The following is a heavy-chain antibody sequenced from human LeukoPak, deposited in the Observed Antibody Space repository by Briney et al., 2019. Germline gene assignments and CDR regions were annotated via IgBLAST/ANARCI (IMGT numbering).Heavy chain of an antibody. Sequence: GGSLRLSCAASGFTFSSYGMHWVRQAPGKGLEWVAFIRYDGSNKYYADSVKGRFTISRDNSKNTLYLQMNSLRAEATAVYYCSTQGSSDYWGQGTLVTVSS. D-gene: IGHD1-1*01. V-gene: IGHV3-30*02. J-gene: IGHJ4*02. CDR2: IRYDGSNK. CDR3: STQGSSDY. CDR1: GFTFSSYG.